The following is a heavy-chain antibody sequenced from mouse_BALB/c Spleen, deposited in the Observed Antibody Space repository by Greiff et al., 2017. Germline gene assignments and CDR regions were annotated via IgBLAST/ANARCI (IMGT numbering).Heavy chain of an antibody. CDR1: GFSLTSYG. CDR3: ARINWDRAMDY. D-gene: IGHD4-1*01. CDR2: IWSGGST. J-gene: IGHJ4*01. Sequence: VKVVESGPGLVQPSQSLSITCTVSGFSLTSYGVHWVRQSPGKGLEWLGVIWSGGSTDYNAAFISRLSISKDNSKSQVFFKMNSLQANDTAIYYCARINWDRAMDYWGQGTSVTVSS. V-gene: IGHV2-2*02.